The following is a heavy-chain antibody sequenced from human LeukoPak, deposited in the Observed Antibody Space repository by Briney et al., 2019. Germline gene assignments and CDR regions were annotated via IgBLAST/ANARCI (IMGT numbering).Heavy chain of an antibody. CDR2: ISSSSSYI. D-gene: IGHD3-10*01. Sequence: GGSLRLSCAASGFTFSSYSMNWVRQAPGKGLKWVSSISSSSSYIYYADSVKGRFTISRDNAKNSLYLQMSSLRAEDTAVYYCARQLGGSGSYWGQGTLVTVSS. CDR3: ARQLGGSGSY. V-gene: IGHV3-21*01. CDR1: GFTFSSYS. J-gene: IGHJ4*02.